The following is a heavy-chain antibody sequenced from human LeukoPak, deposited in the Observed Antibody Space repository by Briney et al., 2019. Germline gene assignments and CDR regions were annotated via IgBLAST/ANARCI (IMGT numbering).Heavy chain of an antibody. CDR2: IYYSGST. CDR3: ARAYGDYVCDY. CDR1: GGSISSYY. Sequence: PSETLSLTCTVSGGSISSYYWSWIRQPPGKGLEWIGYIYYSGSTNYNPSLKSRVTISVDTSKNQFSLKLSSVTAADTAVYYCARAYGDYVCDYWGQGTLVTVSS. J-gene: IGHJ4*02. D-gene: IGHD4-17*01. V-gene: IGHV4-59*01.